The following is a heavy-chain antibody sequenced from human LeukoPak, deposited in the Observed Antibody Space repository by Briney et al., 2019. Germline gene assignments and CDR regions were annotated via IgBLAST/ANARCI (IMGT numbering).Heavy chain of an antibody. D-gene: IGHD3-22*01. CDR3: AKNMIGVLGGNDY. Sequence: PGGSLRLSCAASGFTFSSYAMSWVRQAPGKGLEWVSAISGSGGSTYYADSVKGRFTISRDNSKNTLYLQMNSLRAEDTAVYYYAKNMIGVLGGNDYLGQGTLVTVSS. J-gene: IGHJ4*02. CDR1: GFTFSSYA. CDR2: ISGSGGST. V-gene: IGHV3-23*01.